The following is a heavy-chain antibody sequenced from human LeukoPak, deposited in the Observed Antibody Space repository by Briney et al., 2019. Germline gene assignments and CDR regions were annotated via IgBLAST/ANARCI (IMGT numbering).Heavy chain of an antibody. CDR1: GYTFASYG. V-gene: IGHV1-18*01. D-gene: IGHD3-22*01. CDR3: ARDGAYYDSSGSLDY. CDR2: ISAYNGDT. Sequence: ASVKVSCKASGYTFASYGISWVRQAPGQGLEWMGWISAYNGDTNYAQKLHGTVTMTTDTSTSTAYMELRSLRSDDTAVYYCARDGAYYDSSGSLDYWGQGTLVTVSS. J-gene: IGHJ4*02.